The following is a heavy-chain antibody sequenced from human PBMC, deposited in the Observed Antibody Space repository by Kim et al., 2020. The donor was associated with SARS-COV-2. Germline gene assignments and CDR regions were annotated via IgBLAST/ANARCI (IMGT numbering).Heavy chain of an antibody. CDR1: GFTFSSYW. D-gene: IGHD5-18*01. J-gene: IGHJ6*01. CDR3: ARGLQYNYGPLVYV. Sequence: GGSLRLSCAASGFTFSSYWMHWVRQAPGKGLEWVAHTNSAGSDTNYADSVKGRFTISRDNSKNTLYLQMNSLGADDTAVYYCARGLQYNYGPLVYVW. CDR2: TNSAGSDT. V-gene: IGHV3-74*01.